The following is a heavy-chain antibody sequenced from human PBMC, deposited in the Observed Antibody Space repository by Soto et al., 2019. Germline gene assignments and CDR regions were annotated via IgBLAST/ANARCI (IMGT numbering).Heavy chain of an antibody. Sequence: GGSLRLACAASGFTFSSCGMHWVRQAPGKGLEWVAVIWYDGSNKYYADSVKGRFTISRDNSKNTLYLQMNSLRAEDTAVYYCARSPIVGASAYFDYWGQGTLVTVSS. J-gene: IGHJ4*02. CDR2: IWYDGSNK. V-gene: IGHV3-33*01. CDR1: GFTFSSCG. CDR3: ARSPIVGASAYFDY. D-gene: IGHD1-26*01.